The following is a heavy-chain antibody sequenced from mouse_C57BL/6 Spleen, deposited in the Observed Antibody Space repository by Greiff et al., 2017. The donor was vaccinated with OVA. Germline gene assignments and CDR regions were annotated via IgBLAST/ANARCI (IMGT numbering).Heavy chain of an antibody. V-gene: IGHV3-6*01. D-gene: IGHD1-1*01. Sequence: EVKLMESGPGLVKPSQSLSLTCSVTGYSITSGYYWNWIRQFPGNKLEWMGYISYDGSNHYNPSLKNRISITRDTSNNQFFLKLNSVTTEDTATYYCARDPYYYGSSYFDYWGQVTTLTVSS. CDR1: GYSITSGYY. CDR3: ARDPYYYGSSYFDY. CDR2: ISYDGSN. J-gene: IGHJ2*01.